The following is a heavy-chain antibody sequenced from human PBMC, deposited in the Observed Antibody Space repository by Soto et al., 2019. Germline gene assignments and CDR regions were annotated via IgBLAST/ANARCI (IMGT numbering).Heavy chain of an antibody. V-gene: IGHV3-33*01. CDR3: ARGVRGVLDY. Sequence: QVQLVESGGGVFNPGGSLRLSCLASVLNFENFGMHWVRQPPGKGLGWVTVIWNEENIKQDSVRGRFAIARDNSKNTLYLQLTSLRAEDTAIYYCARGVRGVLDYWGQGTLVTVSS. CDR2: IWNEENIK. D-gene: IGHD5-12*01. CDR1: VLNFENFG. J-gene: IGHJ4*02.